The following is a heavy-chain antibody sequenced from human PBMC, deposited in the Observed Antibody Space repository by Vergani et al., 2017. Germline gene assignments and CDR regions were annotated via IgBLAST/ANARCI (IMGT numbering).Heavy chain of an antibody. V-gene: IGHV5-51*01. J-gene: IGHJ6*02. CDR3: ARHARYSDVTGNYVYYGMDV. CDR2: VYPADSDT. CDR1: GYNFDIYW. Sequence: EMQLVQSGAEVRKPGESVKISCRTSGYNFDIYWIGWVRQMPGKGLEWMGIVYPADSDTRYSPSFKGQVTVSADKSTSTAFLEWSGLKVTDIAIYYCARHARYSDVTGNYVYYGMDVWGQGTSVIVSS. D-gene: IGHD3-16*01.